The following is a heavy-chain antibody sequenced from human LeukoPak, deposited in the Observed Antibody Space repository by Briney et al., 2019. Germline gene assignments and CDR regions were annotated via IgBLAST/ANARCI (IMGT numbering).Heavy chain of an antibody. J-gene: IGHJ4*02. CDR1: GGSISSSSYH. Sequence: SETLSLTCTVSGGSISSSSYHWGWIRQPPGKGLEWIGNIYYSGSTYYNPSLKSRVTISVDTSKNQFSLKLSSVTAADTAVYYCASAFSPRYCSSTSCVYYFDYWGQGTLVTVSS. CDR2: IYYSGST. CDR3: ASAFSPRYCSSTSCVYYFDY. D-gene: IGHD2-2*01. V-gene: IGHV4-39*01.